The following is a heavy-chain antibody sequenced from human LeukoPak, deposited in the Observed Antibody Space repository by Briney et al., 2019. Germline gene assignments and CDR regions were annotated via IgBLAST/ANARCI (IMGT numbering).Heavy chain of an antibody. J-gene: IGHJ4*02. CDR3: ARGPYDFWSGYYRPFDY. V-gene: IGHV4-61*02. D-gene: IGHD3-3*01. CDR2: IYTSGST. Sequence: PSETLSLTCTVSGGSISSGSYYWSWIRQPAGKGLKWIGRIYTSGSTNYNPSLKSRVTISVDTSKNQFSLKLSSVTAADTAVYYCARGPYDFWSGYYRPFDYWGQGTLVTVSS. CDR1: GGSISSGSYY.